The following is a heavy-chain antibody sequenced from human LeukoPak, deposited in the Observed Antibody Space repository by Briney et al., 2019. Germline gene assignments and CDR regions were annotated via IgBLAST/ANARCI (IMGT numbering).Heavy chain of an antibody. J-gene: IGHJ4*02. Sequence: GGSLRLSCVGSGLTFSRYRLNWVRQAPGKGLEWVANMNQDGSEIYYLDSVKGRFTISRDNAENSLYLQMNSLRVEDTAFYYCARDLAYSRLDYWGQGMLVTVSS. CDR3: ARDLAYSRLDY. V-gene: IGHV3-7*01. D-gene: IGHD5-18*01. CDR2: MNQDGSEI. CDR1: GLTFSRYR.